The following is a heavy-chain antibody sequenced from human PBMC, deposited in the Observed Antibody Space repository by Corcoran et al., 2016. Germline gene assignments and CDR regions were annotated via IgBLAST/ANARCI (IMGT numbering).Heavy chain of an antibody. J-gene: IGHJ5*02. CDR3: ARCYDFSPFDP. Sequence: QVQLQESGPGLVKPSETLSLTCTVSGGSISSYYWSWIRQPPGKGLEWIGYIYYSGSTNYNPSLKSRVTISVDTSKNQFSLKLSSVTAADTAVYYCARCYDFSPFDPGGQGTLVTVSS. D-gene: IGHD3-3*01. CDR2: IYYSGST. CDR1: GGSISSYY. V-gene: IGHV4-59*01.